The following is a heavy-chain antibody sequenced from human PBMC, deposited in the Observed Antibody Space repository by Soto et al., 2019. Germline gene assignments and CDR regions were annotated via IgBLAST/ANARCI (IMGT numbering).Heavy chain of an antibody. V-gene: IGHV1-69*13. J-gene: IGHJ4*02. Sequence: VASVKVSCKASGGTFSSYAISWVRQAPGQGLEWMGGIIPIFGTANYAQKFQGRVTITADESTSTAYMELSSLRSEDTAVYYCARAGRTTVTILYYFDYWGQGTLVTVSS. CDR1: GGTFSSYA. D-gene: IGHD4-17*01. CDR2: IIPIFGTA. CDR3: ARAGRTTVTILYYFDY.